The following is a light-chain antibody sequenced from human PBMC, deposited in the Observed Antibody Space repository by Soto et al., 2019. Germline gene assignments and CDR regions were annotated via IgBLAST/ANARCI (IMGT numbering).Light chain of an antibody. CDR3: SSYSTISTHV. CDR1: SSDVGGYNF. Sequence: QSALTQPASVSGSPGQSLTISCTGTSSDVGGYNFVSWYQQHPGKAPKFMIYDVSNRPSGVSNRFSGSKSGNTASLTISGLQAEDEADYYCSSYSTISTHVFGTGTKVTVL. V-gene: IGLV2-14*01. CDR2: DVS. J-gene: IGLJ1*01.